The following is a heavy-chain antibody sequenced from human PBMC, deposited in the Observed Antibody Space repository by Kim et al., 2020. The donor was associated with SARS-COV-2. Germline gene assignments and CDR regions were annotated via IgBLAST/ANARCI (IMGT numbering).Heavy chain of an antibody. J-gene: IGHJ6*02. CDR1: GYTFTSYG. D-gene: IGHD4-17*01. Sequence: ASVKVSCKASGYTFTSYGISWVRQAPGQGLEWMGWISAYNGNTNYAQKLQGRVTMTTDTSTSTAYMELRSLRSDDTAVYYCARGGVGTTVIPYYYYGMDVWGQGTTVTVSS. CDR3: ARGGVGTTVIPYYYYGMDV. V-gene: IGHV1-18*01. CDR2: ISAYNGNT.